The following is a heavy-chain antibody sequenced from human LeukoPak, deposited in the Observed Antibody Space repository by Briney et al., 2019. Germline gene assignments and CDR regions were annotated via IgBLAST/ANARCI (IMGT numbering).Heavy chain of an antibody. D-gene: IGHD3-22*01. CDR3: ARPAWYYVSSGYFSGYYYYYYMDV. V-gene: IGHV5-51*01. J-gene: IGHJ6*03. CDR2: IYPGDSDT. CDR1: GYSFTSYW. Sequence: GESLKISCKGSGYSFTSYWIRWVRQMPGKSLEWMGIIYPGDSDTRYSPSFQGQVTISADKSISTAYLQWSSLKASDTAIYYCARPAWYYVSSGYFSGYYYYYYMDVWGKGATVTVSS.